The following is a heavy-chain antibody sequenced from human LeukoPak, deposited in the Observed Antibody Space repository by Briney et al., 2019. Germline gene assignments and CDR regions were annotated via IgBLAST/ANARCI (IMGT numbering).Heavy chain of an antibody. Sequence: GGSLRLSCAASGFTFDDYAMHWVRQAPGKGLEWVSGISWNSGSIGYADSVKGRFTISRDNAKNSLYLQMNSLRAEDTALYYCAKDLDYGDKYYGMDVWGQGTTVTVSS. CDR2: ISWNSGSI. CDR1: GFTFDDYA. J-gene: IGHJ6*02. D-gene: IGHD4-17*01. V-gene: IGHV3-9*01. CDR3: AKDLDYGDKYYGMDV.